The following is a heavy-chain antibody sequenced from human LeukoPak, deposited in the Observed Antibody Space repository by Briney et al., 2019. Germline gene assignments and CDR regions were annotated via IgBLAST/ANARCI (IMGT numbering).Heavy chain of an antibody. CDR3: ARSFYYDSSGYIYYYYYYYMDV. CDR1: GGTFSSYA. CDR2: IIPIFGTA. J-gene: IGHJ6*03. V-gene: IGHV1-69*13. D-gene: IGHD3-22*01. Sequence: SVKVSCKASGGTFSSYAISWVRRAPGQGLEWMGGIIPIFGTANYAQKFQGRVTITADESTSTAYMELSSLRSEDTAVYYCARSFYYDSSGYIYYYYYYYMDVWGKGTTVTVSS.